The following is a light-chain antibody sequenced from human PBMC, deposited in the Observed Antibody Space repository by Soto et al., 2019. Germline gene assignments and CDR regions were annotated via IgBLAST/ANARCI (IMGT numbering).Light chain of an antibody. CDR2: DAS. CDR1: QSVSSY. V-gene: IGKV3-11*01. Sequence: EIVLTQSPATLSLSPGERATLSCRASQSVSSYLAWYQQKPGQRPRLLIYDASKRATGIPARFSGSGSGTDFSLAISSLEREDFGVYYCQQRSNWPRTFGQGTRVEIK. CDR3: QQRSNWPRT. J-gene: IGKJ1*01.